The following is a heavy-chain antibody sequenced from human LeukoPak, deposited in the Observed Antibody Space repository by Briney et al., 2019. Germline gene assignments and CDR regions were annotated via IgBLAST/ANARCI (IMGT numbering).Heavy chain of an antibody. J-gene: IGHJ6*04. V-gene: IGHV3-48*03. D-gene: IGHD2-2*01. CDR3: ARDSAAAMVSRFYYYYGMDV. Sequence: PGGSLRLSCAASGFTSSSYEMNWVRQAPGKGLEWVSYISSSGSTIYYADSVKGRFTISRDNAKNSLYLQMNSLRAEDTAVYYCARDSAAAMVSRFYYYYGMDVWGKGTTVTVSS. CDR2: ISSSGSTI. CDR1: GFTSSSYE.